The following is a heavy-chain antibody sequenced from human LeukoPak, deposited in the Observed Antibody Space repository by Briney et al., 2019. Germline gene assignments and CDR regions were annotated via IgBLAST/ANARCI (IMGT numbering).Heavy chain of an antibody. V-gene: IGHV1-69*04. CDR2: IIPILGIT. CDR3: ARDLRGSSSWYDY. CDR1: EGTFNSYG. Sequence: ASVKVSCKASEGTFNSYGISWVRQAPGQGLEWMGRIIPILGITNYAQKFQGRVTITADKSTNTAYMELSSLRSEDTAVFYCARDLRGSSSWYDYWGQGTLVTVSS. D-gene: IGHD6-13*01. J-gene: IGHJ4*02.